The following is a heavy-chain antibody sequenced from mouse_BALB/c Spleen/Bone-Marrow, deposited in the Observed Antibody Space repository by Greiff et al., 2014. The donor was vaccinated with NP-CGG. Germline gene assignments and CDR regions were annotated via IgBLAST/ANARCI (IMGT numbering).Heavy chain of an antibody. D-gene: IGHD2-3*01. CDR3: ARQESIYDGKYGGFTY. J-gene: IGHJ3*01. CDR2: ISSGGGYT. CDR1: GFTFSSFA. V-gene: IGHV5-9-3*01. Sequence: EVKLEESGGGLVKPGGSLKLSCAASGFTFSSFAMSWVRQTPEKRLEWVATISSGGGYTYYPDSVKGRFTISRDNAKNSLYLPMSSLRSQDTAMYYCARQESIYDGKYGGFTYWGQGTLVTVSS.